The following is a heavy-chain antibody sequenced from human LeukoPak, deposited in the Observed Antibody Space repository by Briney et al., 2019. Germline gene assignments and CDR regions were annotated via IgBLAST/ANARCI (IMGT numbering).Heavy chain of an antibody. J-gene: IGHJ6*02. D-gene: IGHD6-19*01. Sequence: SETLSLTGVFSVDSIINNRGGSWFGQPPGKGLDGIGVVYYSGSTNYNPSLKSRVTMSVDKSKNQFFMKLNSVTAADTAVYYCAREEPEYNSGWSMDVWGQGTTVTVSS. CDR1: VDSIINNRG. V-gene: IGHV4-4*02. CDR3: AREEPEYNSGWSMDV. CDR2: VYYSGST.